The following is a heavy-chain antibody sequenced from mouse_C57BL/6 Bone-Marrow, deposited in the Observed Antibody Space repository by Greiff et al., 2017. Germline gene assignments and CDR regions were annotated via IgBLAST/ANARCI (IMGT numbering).Heavy chain of an antibody. V-gene: IGHV1-64*01. CDR2: IHPNSGST. CDR1: GYTFTSYW. CDR3: AFDEYGGFAY. Sequence: QVHVKQPGAELVKPGASVKLSCKASGYTFTSYWMHWVKQRPGQGLEWIGMIHPNSGSTNYNEKFKSKATLTVDKSSSTAYMQLSSLTSEDSAVYYCAFDEYGGFAYWGQGTLVTVSA. J-gene: IGHJ3*01. D-gene: IGHD5-1*01.